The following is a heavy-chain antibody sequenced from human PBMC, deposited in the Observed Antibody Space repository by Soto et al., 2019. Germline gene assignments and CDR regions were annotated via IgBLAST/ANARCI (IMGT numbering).Heavy chain of an antibody. CDR3: ARTLHDSSGYYYYYYGMDV. J-gene: IGHJ6*02. CDR1: GGTFSSYA. D-gene: IGHD3-22*01. Sequence: QVQLVQSGAEVKKPGSSVKVSCEASGGTFSSYAISWVRQAPGQGLEWMGGIIPIFGTANYAQKFQGRVTITADESTSTAYMELSSLRSEDTAVYYCARTLHDSSGYYYYYYGMDVWGQGTTVTVSS. V-gene: IGHV1-69*01. CDR2: IIPIFGTA.